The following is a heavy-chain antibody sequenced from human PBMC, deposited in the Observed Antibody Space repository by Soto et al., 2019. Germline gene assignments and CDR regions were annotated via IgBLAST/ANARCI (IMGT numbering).Heavy chain of an antibody. J-gene: IGHJ4*02. CDR3: ARGGERITMIVVAPDY. CDR1: GYSISSGYY. D-gene: IGHD3-22*01. V-gene: IGHV4-38-2*01. CDR2: IYHSGST. Sequence: PSETLSLTCAVSGYSISSGYYCGWIRQPPGKGLEWIGSIYHSGSTYYNPSLKSRVTISVDTSKNQFSLKLSSVTAADTAVYYCARGGERITMIVVAPDYWGQGTLVTVSS.